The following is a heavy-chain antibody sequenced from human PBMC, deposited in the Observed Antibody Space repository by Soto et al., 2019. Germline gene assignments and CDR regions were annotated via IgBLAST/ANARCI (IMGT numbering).Heavy chain of an antibody. J-gene: IGHJ4*02. D-gene: IGHD2-21*02. CDR3: ARHRGDCPDY. V-gene: IGHV4-39*01. CDR2: IYYSGST. CDR1: GGSISSSSYY. Sequence: QLQLQESGPGLVKPSGTLSLTCTVSGGSISSSSYYWGWIRQPPGKGLEWIGSIYYSGSTYYNPSLKSRVTISVDTSKNQFSLKLSSVTAADTAVYYCARHRGDCPDYWGQGTLVTVSS.